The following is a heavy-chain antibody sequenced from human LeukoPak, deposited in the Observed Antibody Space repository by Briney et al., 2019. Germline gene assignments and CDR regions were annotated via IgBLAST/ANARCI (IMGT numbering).Heavy chain of an antibody. Sequence: PSETLSLTCAVYGGSFSGYYWSWIRQPPGKGLEWIGEINHSGSTNYNPSLKSRVTISVDTSKNQFSLKLSSVTAADTAVYYCASSNDSSGYGSWGQGTLVTVSS. D-gene: IGHD3-22*01. CDR1: GGSFSGYY. J-gene: IGHJ5*02. CDR2: INHSGST. V-gene: IGHV4-34*01. CDR3: ASSNDSSGYGS.